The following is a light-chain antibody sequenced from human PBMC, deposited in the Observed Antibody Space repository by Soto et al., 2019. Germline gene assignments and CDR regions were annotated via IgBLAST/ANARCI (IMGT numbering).Light chain of an antibody. CDR3: QQYGDSPAT. CDR2: GAF. J-gene: IGKJ3*01. Sequence: EIVLTQSPGTLSLSPGERATLSCRASQSVSSSYLAWYQQKPGQAPRLLIYGAFNRATGIPDRFSGSGSGTDFTLTFSRLEPEDFAVYYCQQYGDSPATSGPGTKVDIK. CDR1: QSVSSSY. V-gene: IGKV3-20*01.